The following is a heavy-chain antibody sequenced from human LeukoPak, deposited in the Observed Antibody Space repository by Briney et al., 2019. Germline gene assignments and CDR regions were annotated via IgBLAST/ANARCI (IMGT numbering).Heavy chain of an antibody. Sequence: GGSLRLSCAASGFTFSSYSMNWVRQAPGKGLEWVSSISSSSYIYYADSVKGRFTISRDNAKNSLYLQMNSLRAEDTAVYYCARDRWERYFDYWGQGTLVTVSS. V-gene: IGHV3-21*01. CDR1: GFTFSSYS. CDR2: ISSSSYI. CDR3: ARDRWERYFDY. D-gene: IGHD1-1*01. J-gene: IGHJ4*02.